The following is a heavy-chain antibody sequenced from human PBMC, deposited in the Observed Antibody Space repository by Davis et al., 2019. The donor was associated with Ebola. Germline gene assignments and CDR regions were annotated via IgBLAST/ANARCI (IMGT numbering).Heavy chain of an antibody. CDR1: GYNFTKFA. D-gene: IGHD5-24*01. CDR2: INTNTGNP. J-gene: IGHJ4*02. CDR3: VRDATDGYNWSH. V-gene: IGHV7-4-1*04. Sequence: AASVKVSCKASGYNFTKFAMNWVRQAPGQGLEWMGWINTNTGNPTYAQGFTGRFAFSLDTSATMAYLQISNLRAEDTATYHCVRDATDGYNWSHWGQGTLVTVSS.